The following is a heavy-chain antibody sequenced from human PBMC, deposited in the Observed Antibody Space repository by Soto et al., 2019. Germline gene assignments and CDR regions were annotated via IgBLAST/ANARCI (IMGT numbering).Heavy chain of an antibody. D-gene: IGHD2-15*01. Sequence: PSQTLSLTCVGSGDTVSSNSVAWNWVRQSPSRGLEWLGRTYYRSRWYSDYAVSVRSRIDINADTSKNQVSLQLNSVTPEATAVYYCARSEEDSDYYYYGMDVWGQGTTVTVSS. V-gene: IGHV6-1*01. CDR2: TYYRSRWYS. CDR1: GDTVSSNSVA. CDR3: ARSEEDSDYYYYGMDV. J-gene: IGHJ6*02.